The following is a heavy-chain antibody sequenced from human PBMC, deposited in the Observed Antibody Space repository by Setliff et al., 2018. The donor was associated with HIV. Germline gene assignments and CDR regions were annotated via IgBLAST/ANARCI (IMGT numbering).Heavy chain of an antibody. V-gene: IGHV1-58*02. CDR1: GATFSSYG. CDR3: AADAISDAFDI. CDR2: IVVGSGNT. J-gene: IGHJ3*02. Sequence: SVKVSCKASGATFSSYGISWVRQAPGQGLEWIGWIVVGSGNTNYAQKFQERVTITRDMSTSTAYMELSSLRSEDTAVYYCAADAISDAFDIWGQGTMVTVSS. D-gene: IGHD3-9*01.